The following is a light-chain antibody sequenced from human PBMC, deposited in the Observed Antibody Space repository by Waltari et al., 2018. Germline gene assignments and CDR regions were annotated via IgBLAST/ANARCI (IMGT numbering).Light chain of an antibody. CDR3: QQYNSYSQT. J-gene: IGKJ1*01. CDR2: KAS. CDR1: QSISSW. Sequence: EIQMTQSPSTLSASVADRVTITCRASQSISSWLAWYQQKQGKAHKLLIYKASSLESGVPSRFSGSGSGTEFTLTISSLQPDDFATYYCQQYNSYSQTFGQGTKVEIK. V-gene: IGKV1-5*03.